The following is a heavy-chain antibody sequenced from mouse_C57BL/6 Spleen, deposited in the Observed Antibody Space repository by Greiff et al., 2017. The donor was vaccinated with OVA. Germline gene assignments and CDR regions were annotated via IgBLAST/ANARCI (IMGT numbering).Heavy chain of an antibody. CDR2: INPNNGGT. CDR1: GYTFTDYY. V-gene: IGHV1-26*01. Sequence: EVQLQQSGPELVKPGASVKISCKASGYTFTDYYMNWVKQSHGKSLEWIGDINPNNGGTSYNQKFKGKATLTVDKSSSTAYMELRSLTSEDSAVYYCARSGGNSPSFAYWGQGTLVTVSA. D-gene: IGHD2-1*01. J-gene: IGHJ3*01. CDR3: ARSGGNSPSFAY.